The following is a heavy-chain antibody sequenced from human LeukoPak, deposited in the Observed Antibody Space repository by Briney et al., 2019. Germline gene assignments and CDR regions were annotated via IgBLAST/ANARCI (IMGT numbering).Heavy chain of an antibody. J-gene: IGHJ4*02. CDR1: GGYISSGGYY. Sequence: PSETLSLTCTVSGGYISSGGYYWSWSRQHPGNGLEWIGYIYYSGSTYYNPSLKSRVTISVDTSKNQFSLKLSSVTAADTAVYYCARTVLLWFGVFDYWGQGTLVTVSS. D-gene: IGHD3-10*01. V-gene: IGHV4-31*03. CDR3: ARTVLLWFGVFDY. CDR2: IYYSGST.